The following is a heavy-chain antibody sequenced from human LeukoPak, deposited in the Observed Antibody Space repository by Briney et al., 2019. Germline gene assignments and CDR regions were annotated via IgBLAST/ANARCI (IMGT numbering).Heavy chain of an antibody. J-gene: IGHJ4*02. D-gene: IGHD1-26*01. CDR3: AREKYGGSNDY. V-gene: IGHV4-59*01. Sequence: PSETLSLTCAVSGGSISGYYWCWIRHPPGEGREWIGYIYYSGISTYNPSLMCRATLSVDTSNNQFSLRLSSVTAADTAMYYCAREKYGGSNDYWGQGTLVAVSS. CDR2: IYYSGIS. CDR1: GGSISGYY.